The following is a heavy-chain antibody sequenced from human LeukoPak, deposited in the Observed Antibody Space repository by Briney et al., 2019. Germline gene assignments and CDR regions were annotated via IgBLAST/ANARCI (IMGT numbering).Heavy chain of an antibody. J-gene: IGHJ5*02. D-gene: IGHD6-13*01. Sequence: GGPLRLSCAASGFTFRSYSMHWVRQAPGKGLEWVSSISSSSSYIYYADSVKGRFTISRDNAKNSLYLQMNSLRAEYTAVYYCGRSALVEYNWFDPWGQGTLVTVSS. V-gene: IGHV3-21*01. CDR3: GRSALVEYNWFDP. CDR2: ISSSSSYI. CDR1: GFTFRSYS.